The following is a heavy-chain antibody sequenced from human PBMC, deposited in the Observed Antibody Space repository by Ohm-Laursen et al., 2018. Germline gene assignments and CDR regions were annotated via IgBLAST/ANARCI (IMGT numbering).Heavy chain of an antibody. CDR2: INQSGST. CDR3: ARGSGYFKLDV. D-gene: IGHD5-12*01. Sequence: TLSLTCAVNGGAPRGYFWKWIRQPPGEGRGWIGEINQSGSTKYHPSLKSRVTLSADSSNSQFSLRLTSVTAADTAIYYCARGSGYFKLDVWGQGTTVTVSS. V-gene: IGHV4-34*01. CDR1: GGAPRGYF. J-gene: IGHJ6*02.